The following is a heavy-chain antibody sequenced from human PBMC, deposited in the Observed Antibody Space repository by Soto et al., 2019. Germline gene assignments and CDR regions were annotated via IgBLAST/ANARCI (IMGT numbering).Heavy chain of an antibody. CDR2: ISGSGGST. Sequence: QLGGSLRLSCAASGFTFSSYAMSWVRQAPGKGLEWVSGISGSGGSTYYADSVKGRFTISRDNSKNTLYLQMNSLRAEDTAVYYCAKDHDIVVVPAANTNWFDPWGQGILVTVSS. D-gene: IGHD2-2*01. CDR3: AKDHDIVVVPAANTNWFDP. V-gene: IGHV3-23*01. J-gene: IGHJ5*02. CDR1: GFTFSSYA.